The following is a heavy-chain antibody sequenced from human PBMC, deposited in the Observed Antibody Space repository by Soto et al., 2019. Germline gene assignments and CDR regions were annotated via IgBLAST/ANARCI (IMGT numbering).Heavy chain of an antibody. Sequence: GGSLRLSCAASGFTFSSYSMNWVRQAPGKGLEWVSSISSSSSYIYYADSVKGRFTISRDNAKNSLCLQMNSLRAEDTAVYYCARDLEGLSYYDSSGYFYYWGQGTLVTVSS. CDR1: GFTFSSYS. J-gene: IGHJ4*02. CDR3: ARDLEGLSYYDSSGYFYY. D-gene: IGHD3-22*01. CDR2: ISSSSSYI. V-gene: IGHV3-21*01.